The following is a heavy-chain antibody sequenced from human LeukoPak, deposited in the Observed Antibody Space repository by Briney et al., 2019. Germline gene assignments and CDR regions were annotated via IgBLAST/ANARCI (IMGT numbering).Heavy chain of an antibody. CDR1: GFTFSRYW. V-gene: IGHV3-7*01. J-gene: IGHJ6*03. CDR2: IKQDGSEK. Sequence: GGSLRLSCAGSGFTFSRYWMSWVRQAPGKGLEWVANIKQDGSEKYYVDSVKGRFTISRDNAKNSLFLQMNSLRAEDTAVYYCARERNYDFWSGSYYYYMDVWGKGTTVTVSS. CDR3: ARERNYDFWSGSYYYYMDV. D-gene: IGHD3-3*01.